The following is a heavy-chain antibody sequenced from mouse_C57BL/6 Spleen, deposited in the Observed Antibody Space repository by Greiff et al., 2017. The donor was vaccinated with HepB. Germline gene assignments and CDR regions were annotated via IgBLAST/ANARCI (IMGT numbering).Heavy chain of an antibody. J-gene: IGHJ4*01. Sequence: EVQLVESGGGLVKPGGSLKLSCAASGFTFSDYGMHWVRQAPEKGLEWVAYISSGSSTIYYADTVKGRFTISRDNAKNTRFLQMTSLRSEDTAMYYCAREDYYAMDYWGQGTSVTVSS. V-gene: IGHV5-17*01. CDR1: GFTFSDYG. CDR2: ISSGSSTI. CDR3: AREDYYAMDY.